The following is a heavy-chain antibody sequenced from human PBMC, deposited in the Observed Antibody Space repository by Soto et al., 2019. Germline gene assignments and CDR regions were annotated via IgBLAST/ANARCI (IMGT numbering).Heavy chain of an antibody. V-gene: IGHV1-2*02. Sequence: QVQLVQSGAEVKKPGASVNVSCKASGYTFTGYYMHWLRQAPGQGLEWMGWIIPKSGDTKYSQKFQGRVTMTRDTSIRTVYMDVTSLRSDDTAVYYCARGEFESSDFYYAGWFDPWGQGTLVTVSS. CDR2: IIPKSGDT. CDR3: ARGEFESSDFYYAGWFDP. D-gene: IGHD3-22*01. CDR1: GYTFTGYY. J-gene: IGHJ5*02.